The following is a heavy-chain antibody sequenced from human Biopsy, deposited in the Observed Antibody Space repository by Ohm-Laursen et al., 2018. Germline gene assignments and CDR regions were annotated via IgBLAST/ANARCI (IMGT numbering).Heavy chain of an antibody. D-gene: IGHD3/OR15-3a*01. CDR3: VRLNRRGNIIFFDY. V-gene: IGHV4-59*08. CDR2: RFHSGSP. J-gene: IGHJ4*02. CDR1: GGSITADF. Sequence: ETLSLTCAVSGGSITADFWTWIRQTPGERLEWIGYRFHSGSPMYNPSLKSRVTISVDTSKSQFSLTLTSVTAADTAVYYCVRLNRRGNIIFFDYWGRGTLVTVSS.